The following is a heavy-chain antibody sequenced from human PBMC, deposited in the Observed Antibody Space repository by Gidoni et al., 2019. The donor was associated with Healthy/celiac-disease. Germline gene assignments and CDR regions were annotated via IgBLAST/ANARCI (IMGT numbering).Heavy chain of an antibody. Sequence: QVQLVQSGAEVKKPGASVKVSCKASGYTFTGYYMHWVRQAPGQGLEWMGWINPNSGGTNYAQKFQGRVTMTRDTSISTAYMELSRLRSDDTAVYYCARTFIGYQPRNWFDPWGQGTLVTVSS. CDR3: ARTFIGYQPRNWFDP. J-gene: IGHJ5*02. CDR1: GYTFTGYY. CDR2: INPNSGGT. D-gene: IGHD2-2*01. V-gene: IGHV1-2*02.